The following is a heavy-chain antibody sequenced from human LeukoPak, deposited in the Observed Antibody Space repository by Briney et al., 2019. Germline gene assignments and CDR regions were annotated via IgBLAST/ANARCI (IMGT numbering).Heavy chain of an antibody. CDR2: TYYRSKWYK. V-gene: IGHV6-1*01. CDR1: GDSVSNNNAA. Sequence: PSQTLSLTCAVSGDSVSNNNAAWTWFRQSPSRGLEWLGRTYYRSKWYKSYAVSVKSRITINPDTSKNQFSLQLNSVTPEDTAVYYCARQQNRAFNIWGQGTMVTVSS. D-gene: IGHD1/OR15-1a*01. CDR3: ARQQNRAFNI. J-gene: IGHJ3*02.